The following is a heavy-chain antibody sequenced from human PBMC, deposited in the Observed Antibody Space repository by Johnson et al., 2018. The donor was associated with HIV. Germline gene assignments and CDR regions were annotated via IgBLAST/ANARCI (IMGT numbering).Heavy chain of an antibody. J-gene: IGHJ3*02. Sequence: QEQLVESGGGVVQPGGSLRLSCAASGFAFSNYAMHWVRQAPGKGLEWMAIISYDGSNEYYADSVKGRFTISRDNSKNTLYLHMSSLRAEDTALYYCARDRFIAGTLSDAVDIWGQGTVVTVSS. CDR1: GFAFSNYA. CDR2: ISYDGSNE. V-gene: IGHV3-30-3*01. CDR3: ARDRFIAGTLSDAVDI. D-gene: IGHD6-13*01.